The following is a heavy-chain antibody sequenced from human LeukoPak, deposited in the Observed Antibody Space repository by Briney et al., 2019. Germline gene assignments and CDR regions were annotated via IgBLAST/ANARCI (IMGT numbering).Heavy chain of an antibody. Sequence: SETLSLTCAVSGYSISSGYYWGWIRQPPGKGLEWIGNIYHSGSTYYNPSLKSRVTISLDTSKNQFSLKLSSVTAADTAVYYCARGSEGGGDLRDYFDYWGQGTLVTVSS. J-gene: IGHJ4*02. V-gene: IGHV4-38-2*01. CDR2: IYHSGST. CDR1: GYSISSGYY. CDR3: ARGSEGGGDLRDYFDY. D-gene: IGHD2-21*01.